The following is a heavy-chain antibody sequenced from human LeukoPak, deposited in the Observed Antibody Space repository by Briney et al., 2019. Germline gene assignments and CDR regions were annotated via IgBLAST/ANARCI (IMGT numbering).Heavy chain of an antibody. J-gene: IGHJ4*02. D-gene: IGHD3-22*01. Sequence: SETLSLTCTVSGGSISSSSYYWGWIRQPPGKGLEWIGSIYYRGSTYYNPSLKSRVTISVDTSKNQFSLKLSSVTAADTAVYYCARGSYYYDSSPTTPPGPNFDYWGQGTLVTVSS. CDR1: GGSISSSSYY. V-gene: IGHV4-39*07. CDR3: ARGSYYYDSSPTTPPGPNFDY. CDR2: IYYRGST.